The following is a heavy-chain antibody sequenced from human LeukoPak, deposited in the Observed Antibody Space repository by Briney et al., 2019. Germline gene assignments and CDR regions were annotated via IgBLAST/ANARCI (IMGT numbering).Heavy chain of an antibody. Sequence: GASVKVSCKGSGGTFSSYAISWVRQAPGQGLEWMGRIIPILGIANYAQKFQGRVTITADKSTSTAYMELSSLRSEDTAVYYCARATPDYYDSSGYHVSDYWGQGTLVTVSS. CDR1: GGTFSSYA. D-gene: IGHD3-22*01. CDR2: IIPILGIA. J-gene: IGHJ4*02. CDR3: ARATPDYYDSSGYHVSDY. V-gene: IGHV1-69*04.